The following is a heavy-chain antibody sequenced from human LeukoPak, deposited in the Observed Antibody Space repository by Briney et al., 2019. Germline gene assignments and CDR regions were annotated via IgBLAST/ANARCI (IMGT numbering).Heavy chain of an antibody. CDR3: ARTGNYYDSSGYYLAFDY. CDR1: GFTFSSYW. D-gene: IGHD3-22*01. Sequence: GGSLRLSCAASGFTFSSYWMSWVRQAPGKGLEWVANIKQDGSEKYYVDSVKGRFTISRDNAKNSLYLEMNSLRAEDTAVYYCARTGNYYDSSGYYLAFDYWGQGTLVTVSS. J-gene: IGHJ4*02. CDR2: IKQDGSEK. V-gene: IGHV3-7*03.